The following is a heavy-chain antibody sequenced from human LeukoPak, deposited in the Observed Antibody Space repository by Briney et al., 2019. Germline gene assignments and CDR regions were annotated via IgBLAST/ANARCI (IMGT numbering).Heavy chain of an antibody. CDR1: GASFSGYC. Sequence: SETLSLTCAVYGASFSGYCWTWIRQTPGKGLEWIGEINHSGMSAYDPSLKSRVIISVDRSKNQFSLKLSSVTAADTAVYYCARVGDGSAFDYWGQGTLVTVSS. V-gene: IGHV4-34*01. J-gene: IGHJ4*02. D-gene: IGHD3-10*01. CDR2: INHSGMS. CDR3: ARVGDGSAFDY.